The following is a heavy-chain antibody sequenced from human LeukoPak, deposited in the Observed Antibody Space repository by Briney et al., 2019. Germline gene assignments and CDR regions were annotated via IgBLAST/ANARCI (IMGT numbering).Heavy chain of an antibody. CDR3: AREEKEWELPHYFDY. V-gene: IGHV3-7*01. D-gene: IGHD1-26*01. CDR2: IKQDGSEK. J-gene: IGHJ4*02. CDR1: GFTFSSYW. Sequence: GGSLRLSCAASGFTFSSYWVSWVRQAPGKGLEWVANIKQDGSEKYYVDSVKGRFTISRDNAKNSLYLQMNSLRAEDTAVYYCAREEKEWELPHYFDYWGQGTLVTVSS.